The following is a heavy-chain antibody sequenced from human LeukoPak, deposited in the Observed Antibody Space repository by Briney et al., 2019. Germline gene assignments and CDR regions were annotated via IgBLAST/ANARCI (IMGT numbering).Heavy chain of an antibody. CDR3: ARGARVRFGEYYIDY. J-gene: IGHJ4*02. CDR1: GGSISSYY. V-gene: IGHV4-59*01. Sequence: SETLSLTCTVAGGSISSYYWSWIRQPPRKGLERLGDIYYSGSTNYNPSLMSRVTISVDTSKNQFSLKLSSVTAADTAVYYCARGARVRFGEYYIDYWGQGTLVTVSS. D-gene: IGHD3-10*01. CDR2: IYYSGST.